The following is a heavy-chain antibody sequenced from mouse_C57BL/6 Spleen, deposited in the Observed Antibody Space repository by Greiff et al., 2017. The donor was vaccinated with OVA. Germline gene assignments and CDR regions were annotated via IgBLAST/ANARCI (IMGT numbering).Heavy chain of an antibody. D-gene: IGHD1-1*01. CDR2: IYPGDGDT. J-gene: IGHJ1*03. V-gene: IGHV1-82*01. CDR3: ARTVYYGSSPYWYFDV. CDR1: GYAFSSSW. Sequence: VKLMESGPELVKPGASVKISCKASGYAFSSSWMNWVKQRPGKGLEWIGRIYPGDGDTNYNGKFKGKATLTADKSSSTAYMQLSSLTSEDSAVYFCARTVYYGSSPYWYFDVWGTGTTVTVSS.